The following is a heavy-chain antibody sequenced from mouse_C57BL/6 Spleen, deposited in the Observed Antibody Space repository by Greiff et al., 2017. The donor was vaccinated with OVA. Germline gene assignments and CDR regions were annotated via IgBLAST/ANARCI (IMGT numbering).Heavy chain of an antibody. CDR2: IWSGGST. CDR1: GFSLTSYG. V-gene: IGHV2-2*01. D-gene: IGHD1-1*01. Sequence: VQLQQSGPGLVQPSQSLSITCTVSGFSLTSYGVHWVRQSPGKGLEWLGVIWSGGSTDYNAAFISRLSISKDNSKSQVFFKMNSLQADDTAIYYCARGDYYGSRNYWYFDVWGTGTTVTVSS. CDR3: ARGDYYGSRNYWYFDV. J-gene: IGHJ1*03.